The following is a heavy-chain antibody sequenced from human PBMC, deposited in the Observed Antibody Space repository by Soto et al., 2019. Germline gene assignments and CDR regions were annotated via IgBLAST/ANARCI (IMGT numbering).Heavy chain of an antibody. CDR2: TYYRSKWYN. V-gene: IGHV6-1*01. J-gene: IGHJ5*02. Sequence: SQTLSLTCAISGDSVSSNSAAWNWIRQSPSRGLEWLGRTYYRSKWYNDYAVSVKSRITINPDTSKNQFSLQLNSVTPEDTAVYYCAIDSDFDWLHQNWFDPWGQGTPVTVSS. CDR1: GDSVSSNSAA. CDR3: AIDSDFDWLHQNWFDP. D-gene: IGHD3-9*01.